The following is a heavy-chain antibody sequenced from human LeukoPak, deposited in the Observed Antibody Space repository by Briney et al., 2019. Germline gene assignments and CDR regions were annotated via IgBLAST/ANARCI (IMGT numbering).Heavy chain of an antibody. J-gene: IGHJ4*02. Sequence: PAGGSLRLSCAASGFTFSTYWMHWVRQAAGKGLVWVSRINSDGSSTTYADSVEGRFTISRDNAKNTLFLQMNSLRAEDMAVYYCARDRLAVMDYWGQGTLVTVSS. V-gene: IGHV3-74*01. CDR2: INSDGSST. CDR3: ARDRLAVMDY. D-gene: IGHD3-9*01. CDR1: GFTFSTYW.